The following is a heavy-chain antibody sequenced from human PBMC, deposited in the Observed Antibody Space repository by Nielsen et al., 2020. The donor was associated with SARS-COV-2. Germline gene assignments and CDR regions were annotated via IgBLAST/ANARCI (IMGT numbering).Heavy chain of an antibody. J-gene: IGHJ4*02. Sequence: GESLKISCAASGFTFSSYAMSWVRQAPGKGLEWVSAISGSGGSTYYADSVKGRFTISRDNSKNTLYLQMNSLRAEDTAVYYCAKGEEYYDFWSGYWSKFDYWGQGTLVTGLL. V-gene: IGHV3-23*01. D-gene: IGHD3-3*01. CDR3: AKGEEYYDFWSGYWSKFDY. CDR2: ISGSGGST. CDR1: GFTFSSYA.